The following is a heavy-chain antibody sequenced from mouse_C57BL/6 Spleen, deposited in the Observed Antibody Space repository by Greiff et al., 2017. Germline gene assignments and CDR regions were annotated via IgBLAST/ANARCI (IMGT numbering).Heavy chain of an antibody. CDR2: IDPETGGT. CDR1: GYTFTDYE. CDR3: TPITTVVAAGDD. Sequence: VQLQQSGAELVRPGASVTLSCKASGYTFTDYEMHWVKQTPVHGLEWIGAIDPETGGTAYNQKFKGKAILTADKSSSTAYMELRSLTSEDSAVYYCTPITTVVAAGDDWGQGTTLTVSS. V-gene: IGHV1-15*01. D-gene: IGHD1-1*01. J-gene: IGHJ2*01.